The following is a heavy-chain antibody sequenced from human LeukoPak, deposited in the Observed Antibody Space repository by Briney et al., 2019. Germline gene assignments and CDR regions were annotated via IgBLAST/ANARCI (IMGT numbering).Heavy chain of an antibody. V-gene: IGHV3-11*04. CDR1: GFTFSDYY. D-gene: IGHD2-15*01. J-gene: IGHJ4*02. CDR2: ISSSGSTI. Sequence: GGSLRLSCAASGFTFSDYYMSWIRQAPGKGLEWVSYISSSGSTIYYADSVKGRFTISRDNAKNSLYLQMNSLRAEDTAVYYCARDACSGTSCYDYWGQGTLVTVSS. CDR3: ARDACSGTSCYDY.